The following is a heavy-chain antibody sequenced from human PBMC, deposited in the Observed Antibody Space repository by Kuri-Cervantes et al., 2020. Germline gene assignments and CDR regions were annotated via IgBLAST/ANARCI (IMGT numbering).Heavy chain of an antibody. V-gene: IGHV1-46*01. D-gene: IGHD6-6*01. CDR1: GYTFTSYY. CDR2: INPSGGST. CDR3: ARDGGSSSGPGNYYFDY. J-gene: IGHJ4*02. Sequence: ASVKVSCKASGYTFTSYYMHWVRQAPGQELEWMGIINPSGGSTSYAQKFQGRVTMTRDTSTSTAYMELSSLRSEDTAVYYCARDGGSSSGPGNYYFDYWGQGTLVTVSS.